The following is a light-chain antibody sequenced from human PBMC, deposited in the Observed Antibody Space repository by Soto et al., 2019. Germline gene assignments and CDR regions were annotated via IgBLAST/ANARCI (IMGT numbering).Light chain of an antibody. CDR3: QSYDSSLSAWV. J-gene: IGLJ3*02. CDR2: GNS. CDR1: SSNIGAGYD. Sequence: QPVLTQPPSVSGAPGQRVTISCTGSSSNIGAGYDVQWYRQLPGTAPRLLIYGNSNRPSGVPDRFSDSRSGTSASLAITGLQAEDEADYYCQSYDSSLSAWVFGGGTKLTVL. V-gene: IGLV1-40*01.